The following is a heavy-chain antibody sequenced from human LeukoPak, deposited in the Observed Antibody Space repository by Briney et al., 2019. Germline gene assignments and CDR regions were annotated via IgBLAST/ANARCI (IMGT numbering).Heavy chain of an antibody. CDR2: IYYSGST. J-gene: IGHJ4*02. V-gene: IGHV4-39*01. D-gene: IGHD4-17*01. Sequence: SETLSLTCTVSGGSISSSSYYWGWIRQPPGRGLECIGRIYYSGSTYYNPSVKSRVTISVDTSKNQFSLKLSSVTAADTAVYYCARNRGVTTVTTDLGYWGQGTLVTVSS. CDR1: GGSISSSSYY. CDR3: ARNRGVTTVTTDLGY.